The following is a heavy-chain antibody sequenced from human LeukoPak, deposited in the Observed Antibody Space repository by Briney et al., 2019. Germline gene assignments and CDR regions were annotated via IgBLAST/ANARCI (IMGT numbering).Heavy chain of an antibody. D-gene: IGHD5-12*01. Sequence: ASVKVSCKASGYTFTSYGISWVRQAPGQGREWMGWISAYNGNTNYAQQLHGRVTMTTDTSTSTAYMGLRSLRSADTAVYYCARARRRGFLDYWGQGTLVTVSS. CDR1: GYTFTSYG. V-gene: IGHV1-18*01. CDR3: ARARRRGFLDY. J-gene: IGHJ4*02. CDR2: ISAYNGNT.